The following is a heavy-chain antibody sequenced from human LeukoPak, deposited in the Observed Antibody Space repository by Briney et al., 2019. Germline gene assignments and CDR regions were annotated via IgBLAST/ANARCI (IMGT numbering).Heavy chain of an antibody. V-gene: IGHV4-59*01. D-gene: IGHD3-3*01. Sequence: SETLSLTCTVSGGSISSYYWSWIRQPPGKGLEWIGYIYYSGSTNYNPSLKSRVTISVDTSKNQFSLKLSSVTAADTAVYYCARVEALWSGSLLSYYYYYMDVWGKGTTVTVSS. J-gene: IGHJ6*03. CDR1: GGSISSYY. CDR2: IYYSGST. CDR3: ARVEALWSGSLLSYYYYYMDV.